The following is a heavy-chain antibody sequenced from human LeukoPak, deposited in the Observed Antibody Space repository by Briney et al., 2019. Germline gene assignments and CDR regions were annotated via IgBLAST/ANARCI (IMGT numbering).Heavy chain of an antibody. J-gene: IGHJ4*02. V-gene: IGHV4-30-2*01. Sequence: SQTLSLICAVSGGPLNRGGYSWSWIRQPPGKGLEWFGYLYHSGRTYYNPTLKSRVTISVDGSKNQFSLKLSSVTAADTAMYYCAGGFHYYASGAFDYWGQGTLVTASS. CDR2: LYHSGRT. CDR1: GGPLNRGGYS. D-gene: IGHD3-10*01. CDR3: AGGFHYYASGAFDY.